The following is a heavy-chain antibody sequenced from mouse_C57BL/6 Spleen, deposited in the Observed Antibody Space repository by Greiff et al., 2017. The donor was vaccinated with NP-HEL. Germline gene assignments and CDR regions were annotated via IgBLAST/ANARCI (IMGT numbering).Heavy chain of an antibody. Sequence: QVHVKQSGAELAKPGASVKLSCKASGYTFTSYWMHWVKQRPGQGLEWIGYINPSSGYTKYNQKFKDKATLTADKSSSTAYMQLSSLTYEDSAVYYCAGDGYGNFLMDYWGQGTSVTVSS. CDR2: INPSSGYT. D-gene: IGHD2-10*02. V-gene: IGHV1-7*01. CDR1: GYTFTSYW. CDR3: AGDGYGNFLMDY. J-gene: IGHJ4*01.